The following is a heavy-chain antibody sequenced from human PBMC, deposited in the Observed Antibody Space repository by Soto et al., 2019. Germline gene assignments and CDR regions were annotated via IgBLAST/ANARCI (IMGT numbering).Heavy chain of an antibody. CDR2: ISGSGGST. D-gene: IGHD6-19*01. CDR1: GFTFSSYA. V-gene: IGHV3-23*04. J-gene: IGHJ5*02. Sequence: EVQLVESGGNLVLPGGSLTLSCAASGFTFSSYAMSWVRQAPGKGLEWVSAISGSGGSTYYADSVKGRFTISRDNSKNTLYLQMNSLRAEDTAVYYCAKTDSSGWYPAENWFDPWGQGTLVTVSS. CDR3: AKTDSSGWYPAENWFDP.